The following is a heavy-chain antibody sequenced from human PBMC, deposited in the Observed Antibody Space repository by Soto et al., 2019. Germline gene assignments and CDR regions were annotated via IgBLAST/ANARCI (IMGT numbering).Heavy chain of an antibody. CDR2: IIPIFGTA. V-gene: IGHV1-69*13. J-gene: IGHJ4*02. Sequence: SVKVSCNASGGTFSSYAISWVRQAPGQGLEWMGGIIPIFGTANYAQKFQGRVTITADESTSTAYMGLSSLRSEDTAVYYCARVPTSGSHYAPFGYWGQGTLVTVSS. D-gene: IGHD1-26*01. CDR3: ARVPTSGSHYAPFGY. CDR1: GGTFSSYA.